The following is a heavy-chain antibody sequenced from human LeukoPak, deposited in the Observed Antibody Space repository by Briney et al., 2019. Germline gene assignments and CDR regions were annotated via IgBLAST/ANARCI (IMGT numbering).Heavy chain of an antibody. Sequence: PSETLSLTCTVSGGSFSRSTYYWGWIRQPPGKGLEWIASVYYGGSTYYNPSLKSRVTISVDTSKNQFSLKLSSVTAADTAVYYCARGRRIVVVPGRGYFDLWGRGPLVTVSS. V-gene: IGHV4-39*07. D-gene: IGHD3-10*01. CDR2: VYYGGST. CDR1: GGSFSRSTYY. CDR3: ARGRRIVVVPGRGYFDL. J-gene: IGHJ2*01.